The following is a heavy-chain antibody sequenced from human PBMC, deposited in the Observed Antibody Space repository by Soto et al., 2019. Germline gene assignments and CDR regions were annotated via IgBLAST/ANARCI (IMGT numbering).Heavy chain of an antibody. V-gene: IGHV3-30-3*01. J-gene: IGHJ4*02. CDR1: GFTFSSYA. CDR3: ARDDYGDIIGDY. D-gene: IGHD4-17*01. CDR2: ISYDGSNK. Sequence: QVQLVESGGGVVQPGRSLRLSCAASGFTFSSYAMHWVRQAPGKGLAWVAVISYDGSNKYYADSVKGRFTISRDNSKNTLYLQMNSLRAEDTAVYYCARDDYGDIIGDYWGQGTLVTVSS.